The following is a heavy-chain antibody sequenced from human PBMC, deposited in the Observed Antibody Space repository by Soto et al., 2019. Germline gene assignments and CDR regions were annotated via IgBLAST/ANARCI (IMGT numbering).Heavy chain of an antibody. CDR2: ITGSGGGT. V-gene: IGHV3-23*01. CDR1: RFSFSNYA. CDR3: SADPNGDYIGAFDN. J-gene: IGHJ3*02. Sequence: GGSLRLSCAGSRFSFSNYAMTWARQAPGEGLEWVSSITGSGGGTTYADSVKGRFTISRDNSKNILYLQMDSLRADDTAVYYCSADPNGDYIGAFDNWGQGTMVTVSS. D-gene: IGHD4-17*01.